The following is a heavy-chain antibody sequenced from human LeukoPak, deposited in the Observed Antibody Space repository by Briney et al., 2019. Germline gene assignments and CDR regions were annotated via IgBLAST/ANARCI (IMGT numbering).Heavy chain of an antibody. J-gene: IGHJ4*02. V-gene: IGHV1-2*02. CDR1: GYTFTGYY. Sequence: ASVKVSCKASGYTFTGYYMHWVRQAPGQGLEWMGWINPNSGGTNYAQKFQGRVTMTRDTSISTAYMELSRLRSDDTAVYYCARVSSGDRHFDYWGQGTLVTVSS. D-gene: IGHD3-10*02. CDR2: INPNSGGT. CDR3: ARVSSGDRHFDY.